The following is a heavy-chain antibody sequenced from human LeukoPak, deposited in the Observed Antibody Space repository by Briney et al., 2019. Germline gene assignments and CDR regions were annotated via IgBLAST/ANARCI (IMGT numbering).Heavy chain of an antibody. CDR1: GGSISSSSYY. J-gene: IGHJ5*02. CDR2: MYYSGNT. CDR3: ARVRLRNTSGGLSWFDP. V-gene: IGHV4-39*01. D-gene: IGHD1/OR15-1a*01. Sequence: SETLSLTCTVSGGSISSSSYYWGWIRQPPGKGLEWIGSMYYSGNTYYNPSLKSRVTISVDTSKNQFSLKLSSVTAADTAVYYCARVRLRNTSGGLSWFDPWGQGTLATVSS.